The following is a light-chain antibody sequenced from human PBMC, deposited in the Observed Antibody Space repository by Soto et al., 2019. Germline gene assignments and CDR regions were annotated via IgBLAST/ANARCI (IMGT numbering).Light chain of an antibody. CDR2: EVT. J-gene: IGLJ1*01. Sequence: LTQPPSASGSPGQSVTISCTGTSGDVGGCDYVSWYQQHPGKAPKLMIYEVTKRPLGVPDRFSGSKSGNTASLTVSGLQAEDEADYYCSSYAGSDNPYVFGTGTKVT. CDR1: SGDVGGCDY. CDR3: SSYAGSDNPYV. V-gene: IGLV2-8*01.